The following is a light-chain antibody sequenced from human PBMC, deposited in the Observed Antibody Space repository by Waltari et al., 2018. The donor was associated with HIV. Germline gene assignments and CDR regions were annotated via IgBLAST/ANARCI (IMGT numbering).Light chain of an antibody. CDR3: GTWDNGLSVRV. CDR1: NSNIGNNY. Sequence: QSVLTQPPSVSAAPGQKVTISCSGSNSNIGNNYVSWYQQLPGTAPKLLIYENNKRPSGIPDRFSGSKSGTSATLGITGLQTGDEADYYCGTWDNGLSVRVFGGGTKLTVL. V-gene: IGLV1-51*02. CDR2: ENN. J-gene: IGLJ3*02.